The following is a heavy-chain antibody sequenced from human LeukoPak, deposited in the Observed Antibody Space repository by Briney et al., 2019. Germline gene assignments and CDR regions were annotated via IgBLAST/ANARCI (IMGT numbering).Heavy chain of an antibody. CDR2: IKTDGSEK. Sequence: GGSLRLSCEASGFTFSSYWMSWVRQAPGKGLEWVANIKTDGSEKYYVDSVKGRFTISRDNAKNSLYLQMNSPRAEDTAVYYCARDYTGYFPWGQGTLVIVSS. CDR1: GFTFSSYW. CDR3: ARDYTGYFP. V-gene: IGHV3-7*03. D-gene: IGHD3-9*01. J-gene: IGHJ5*02.